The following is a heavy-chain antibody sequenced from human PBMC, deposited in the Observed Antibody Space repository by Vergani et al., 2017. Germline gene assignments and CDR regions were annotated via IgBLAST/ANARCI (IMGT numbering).Heavy chain of an antibody. CDR3: ARSFSPDSYADY. J-gene: IGHJ4*02. D-gene: IGHD5-18*01. CDR1: GYSFTSYW. V-gene: IGHV5-10-1*01. CDR2: IDPSDSYT. Sequence: EVQLVQSGAEVKTPGESLRISCKGSGYSFTSYWISWVRQMPGKGLEWMGRIDPSDSYTNYSPSFQGHVTISADKSISTAYLQWSSLKASDTAMYYCARSFSPDSYADYWGQGTLVTVSS.